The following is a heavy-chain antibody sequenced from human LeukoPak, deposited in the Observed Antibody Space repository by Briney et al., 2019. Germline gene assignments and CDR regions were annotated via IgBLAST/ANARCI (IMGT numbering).Heavy chain of an antibody. CDR3: ARGPGGESWFDP. CDR1: GFTFSGYD. D-gene: IGHD3-10*01. CDR2: IGTAGDT. Sequence: PGGSLRLSCAASGFTFSGYDMHWVRQATGKGLEWVSAIGTAGDTYYPGSVKGRFTISRENAKNSLNLQMNSLRAEDTAVYYCARGPGGESWFDPWGQGTLVTVSS. V-gene: IGHV3-13*01. J-gene: IGHJ5*02.